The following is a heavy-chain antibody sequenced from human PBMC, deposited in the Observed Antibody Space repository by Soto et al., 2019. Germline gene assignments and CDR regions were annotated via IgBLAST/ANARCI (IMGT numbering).Heavy chain of an antibody. D-gene: IGHD1-20*01. Sequence: RGESLKISCKGSGYSFTSYWISWVRQMPGKGLEWMGRIDPSDSYTNYSPSFQGHVTISADKSISTAYLQWSSLKASDTAMYYCARTNWNDVWLDYWGQGTLVTVSS. J-gene: IGHJ4*02. V-gene: IGHV5-10-1*01. CDR1: GYSFTSYW. CDR3: ARTNWNDVWLDY. CDR2: IDPSDSYT.